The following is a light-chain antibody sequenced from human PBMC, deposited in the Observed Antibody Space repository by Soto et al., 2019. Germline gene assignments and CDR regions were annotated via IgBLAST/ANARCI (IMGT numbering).Light chain of an antibody. CDR1: QGISNY. V-gene: IGKV1-27*01. Sequence: DIQMTQSPSSLSASVGDRVTITCRASQGISNYLAWFQQKPGKVPKLLIYAASTLQSEVPSRFSGSGSGTDFTLSITRLEPEDFAIYYCQQFETSLGLTFGQGTKV. J-gene: IGKJ1*01. CDR2: AAS. CDR3: QQFETSLGLT.